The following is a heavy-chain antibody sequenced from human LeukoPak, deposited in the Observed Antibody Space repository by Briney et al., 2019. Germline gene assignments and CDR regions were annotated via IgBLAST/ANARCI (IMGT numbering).Heavy chain of an antibody. Sequence: SQTLSLTCTVSGGSIRSGDYYWSWVRQPPGRGLEWIGYIYYTGSTNYSPSLESRVTTSIDMSKNQFSLKLSSVTAADTAVYYCARVSGSGRWFDPWGQGTLVTVSS. CDR2: IYYTGST. D-gene: IGHD3-10*01. J-gene: IGHJ5*02. V-gene: IGHV4-30-4*01. CDR3: ARVSGSGRWFDP. CDR1: GGSIRSGDYY.